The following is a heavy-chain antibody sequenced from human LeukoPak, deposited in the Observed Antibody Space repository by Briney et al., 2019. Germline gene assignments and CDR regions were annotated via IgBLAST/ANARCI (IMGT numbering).Heavy chain of an antibody. Sequence: GESLKISCKGSGYSFTSYWISWVRQMPGKGLEWMGIIYPGDSDTRYSPSFQGQVTISADKSISTAYLQWSSLKASDTAMYYCARSMPQYSSSPNWFDPWGQGTLVTVSS. D-gene: IGHD6-6*01. V-gene: IGHV5-51*01. J-gene: IGHJ5*02. CDR3: ARSMPQYSSSPNWFDP. CDR1: GYSFTSYW. CDR2: IYPGDSDT.